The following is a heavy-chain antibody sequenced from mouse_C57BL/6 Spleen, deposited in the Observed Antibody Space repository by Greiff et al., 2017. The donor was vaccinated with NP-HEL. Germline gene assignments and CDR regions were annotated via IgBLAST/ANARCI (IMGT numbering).Heavy chain of an antibody. V-gene: IGHV1-59*01. CDR3: ANDFFLFDY. D-gene: IGHD2-4*01. J-gene: IGHJ2*01. CDR1: GYTFTSYW. CDR2: IDPSDSYT. Sequence: QVQLQQPGAELVRPGTSVKLSCKASGYTFTSYWMHWVKQRPGQGLEWIGVIDPSDSYTNYNQKFKGKATLTVDTSSSTAYMQLSSLTSEDSAVYYCANDFFLFDYWGQGTTLTVSS.